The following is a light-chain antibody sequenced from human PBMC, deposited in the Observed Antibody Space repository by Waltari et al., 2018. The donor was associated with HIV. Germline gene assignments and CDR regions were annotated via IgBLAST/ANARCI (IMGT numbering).Light chain of an antibody. J-gene: IGLJ1*01. V-gene: IGLV2-11*01. CDR1: SSDVGGYTS. CDR2: DVS. Sequence: QSALTQPRSVSGSPGQTVTISCTGTSSDVGGYTSVSWYQQHPGKAPKLMIFDVSKRPSGVPDRFSGSKSGNTASLTISGLQAEDEADYYCCSYAGSYTYVFGTGSEVTVL. CDR3: CSYAGSYTYV.